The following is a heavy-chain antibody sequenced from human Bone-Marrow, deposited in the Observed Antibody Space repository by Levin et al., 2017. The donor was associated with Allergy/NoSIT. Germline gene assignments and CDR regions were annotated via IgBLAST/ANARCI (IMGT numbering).Heavy chain of an antibody. CDR3: AKELAPYGDYGRGFDY. CDR1: GFTFNTYA. D-gene: IGHD4-17*01. V-gene: IGHV3-23*01. Sequence: GGSLRLSCAASGFTFNTYAMTWVRQAPRKGLEWVAVISGSGISTYYADSVKGRFTISRDNSKNTLHLQINSPRAEDTAVYYCAKELAPYGDYGRGFDYWGQGTLVTVSS. J-gene: IGHJ4*02. CDR2: ISGSGIST.